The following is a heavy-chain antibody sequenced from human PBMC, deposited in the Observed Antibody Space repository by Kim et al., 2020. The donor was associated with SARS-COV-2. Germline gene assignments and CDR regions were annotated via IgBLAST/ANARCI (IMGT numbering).Heavy chain of an antibody. V-gene: IGHV3-30*07. Sequence: SVKGRFTIARDNSKNTLYLQMNSLRAEDTAVYYCARDRPYSSGWYGYFQHWGQGTLVTVSS. J-gene: IGHJ1*01. D-gene: IGHD6-19*01. CDR3: ARDRPYSSGWYGYFQH.